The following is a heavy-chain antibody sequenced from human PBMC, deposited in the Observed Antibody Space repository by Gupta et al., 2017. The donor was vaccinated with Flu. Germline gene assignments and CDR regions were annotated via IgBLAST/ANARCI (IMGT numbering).Heavy chain of an antibody. CDR3: AKDREVPGLFDY. J-gene: IGHJ4*02. D-gene: IGHD1-26*01. CDR2: ISYDGSNK. V-gene: IGHV3-30*18. Sequence: QVQLVESGGGVVHPGWSLRLPCEASGLTFSSYGMHRVRQAPGKGLEWVAVISYDGSNKYYADSVKGRFTISRDNSKNTLYLQMNSLGAEDTAVYYWAKDREVPGLFDYWGQGTLVTVAS. CDR1: GLTFSSYG.